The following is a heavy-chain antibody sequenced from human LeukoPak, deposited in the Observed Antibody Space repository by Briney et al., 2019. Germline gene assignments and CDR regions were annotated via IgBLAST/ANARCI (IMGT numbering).Heavy chain of an antibody. J-gene: IGHJ4*02. CDR2: ISSTGGTA. V-gene: IGHV3-23*01. Sequence: GGSLRLSCAASGFTFSSFGMSWVRQAPGKGLEWVSAISSTGGTAYYADSVKGRFTISRDNAKNSLYLQMNSLRAEDTALYYCAKGDHSGYDSIRGPYYFDYWGQGTLVTVSS. D-gene: IGHD5-12*01. CDR1: GFTFSSFG. CDR3: AKGDHSGYDSIRGPYYFDY.